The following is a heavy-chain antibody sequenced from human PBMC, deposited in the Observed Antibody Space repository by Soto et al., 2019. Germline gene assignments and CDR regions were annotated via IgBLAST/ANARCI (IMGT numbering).Heavy chain of an antibody. CDR1: GFSFSTTW. Sequence: GGSLRLSCAASGFSFSTTWMAWVRQAPGKGLEWVGRIKSKSAGETTDYADPVKGRFTISRDDSKDTLYLHMDSLETGDTAVYYCSTGSPFSGSVFDYWGQGTLVTSPQ. J-gene: IGHJ4*02. D-gene: IGHD1-26*01. CDR2: IKSKSAGETT. CDR3: STGSPFSGSVFDY. V-gene: IGHV3-15*05.